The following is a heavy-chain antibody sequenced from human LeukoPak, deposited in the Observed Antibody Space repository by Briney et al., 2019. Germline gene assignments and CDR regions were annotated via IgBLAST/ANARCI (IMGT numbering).Heavy chain of an antibody. CDR3: ARGGFLRGATTPYFDY. V-gene: IGHV3-11*05. J-gene: IGHJ4*02. CDR2: ISSSSSYT. CDR1: GFTFSYYY. Sequence: KPGGSLRLSCAASGFTFSYYYMSWIRQAPGKGLEWVSYISSSSSYTNYADSVKGRFTISRDNAKNSLYLQMNSLRAEDTAVYYCARGGFLRGATTPYFDYWGQGTLVTVSS. D-gene: IGHD1-26*01.